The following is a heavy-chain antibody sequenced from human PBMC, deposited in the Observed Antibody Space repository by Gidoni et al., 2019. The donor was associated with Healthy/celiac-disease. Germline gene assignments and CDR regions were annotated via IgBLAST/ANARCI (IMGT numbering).Heavy chain of an antibody. CDR1: GGSISSSSYY. V-gene: IGHV4-39*01. D-gene: IGHD5-12*01. CDR3: ASSRWLPRGAFDI. CDR2: IYYSGST. J-gene: IGHJ3*02. Sequence: QLQLQESGPGLVKPSETLSLTCTVPGGSISSSSYYWGWIRQPPGKGLEWIGSIYYSGSTYYTPSLKSRVTISVDTSKNQFSLKLSSVTAADTAVYYCASSRWLPRGAFDIWGQGTMVTVSS.